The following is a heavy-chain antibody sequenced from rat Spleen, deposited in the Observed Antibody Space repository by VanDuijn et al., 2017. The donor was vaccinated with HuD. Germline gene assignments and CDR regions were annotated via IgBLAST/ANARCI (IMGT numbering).Heavy chain of an antibody. CDR2: ITSGGSNA. CDR1: GFSVNSFA. J-gene: IGHJ2*01. D-gene: IGHD1-2*01. Sequence: YSSASGFSVNSFAMTWCRQSPKKGLEWVATITSGGSNAYYPDSVKGRFTISRDNAKSTLYLQMDCLRSERTATYYVAKSIHSSSYIYDFDYWGQGVMVTVSS. V-gene: IGHV5-46*01. CDR3: AKSIHSSSYIYDFDY.